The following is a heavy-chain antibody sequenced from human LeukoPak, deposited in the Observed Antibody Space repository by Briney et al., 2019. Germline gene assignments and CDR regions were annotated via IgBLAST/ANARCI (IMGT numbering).Heavy chain of an antibody. V-gene: IGHV1-2*02. CDR1: GYTFTDYH. D-gene: IGHD2/OR15-2a*01. CDR2: INPNSGGT. Sequence: ASVKVSCKASGYTFTDYHMHWVRQAPGQGLEWMGWINPNSGGTNYAQKFQGRVTMTRDTSITTAYMELNRLKSDDTAVYYCARLYDSLDYWGQGTLVTVSS. CDR3: ARLYDSLDY. J-gene: IGHJ4*02.